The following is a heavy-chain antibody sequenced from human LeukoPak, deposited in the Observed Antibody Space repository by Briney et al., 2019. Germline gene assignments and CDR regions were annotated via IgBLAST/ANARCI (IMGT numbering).Heavy chain of an antibody. Sequence: PGGSLRLSCAASGFTFSSYGMHWVRQAPGKGLEWVAVISYDGSNKYYADSVKGRFTISRDNSKNTLYLQMNSLGAEDTAVYYCAKSLLLMPGGHWGQGTLVTVSS. CDR2: ISYDGSNK. V-gene: IGHV3-30*18. D-gene: IGHD2-15*01. CDR1: GFTFSSYG. J-gene: IGHJ4*02. CDR3: AKSLLLMPGGH.